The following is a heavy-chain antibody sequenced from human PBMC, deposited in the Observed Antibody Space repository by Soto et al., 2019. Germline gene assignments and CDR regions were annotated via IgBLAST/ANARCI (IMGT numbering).Heavy chain of an antibody. CDR2: ISSSSSTI. V-gene: IGHV3-48*02. CDR3: ARVTAAAAGTEWFDP. J-gene: IGHJ5*02. D-gene: IGHD6-13*01. CDR1: GFTFSSYS. Sequence: GGSLRLSCAASGFTFSSYSMNWVRQAPGKGLEWVSYISSSSSTIYYADSVKGRFTISRDNAKNSLYLQMNSLRDEDTAVYYCARVTAAAAGTEWFDPWGQGTLVTLSS.